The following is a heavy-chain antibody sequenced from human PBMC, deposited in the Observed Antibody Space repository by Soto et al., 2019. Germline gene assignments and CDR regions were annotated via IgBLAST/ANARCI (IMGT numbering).Heavy chain of an antibody. D-gene: IGHD3-22*01. CDR3: ARNHYYDGSHYSYYFDY. V-gene: IGHV4-30-2*01. CDR2: VSYIGST. Sequence: PSETLSLTCALSGASITSGAYSWSWIRQPPGKGLEWIGYVSYIGSTYYNPSLKSRVTVSLDKSNNQFALKLSAVTAADAAVYYCARNHYYDGSHYSYYFDYWGQGALVTVSS. J-gene: IGHJ4*02. CDR1: GASITSGAYS.